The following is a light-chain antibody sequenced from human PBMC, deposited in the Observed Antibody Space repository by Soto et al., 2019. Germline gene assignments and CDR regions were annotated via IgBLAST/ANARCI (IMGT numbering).Light chain of an antibody. CDR2: DNN. CDR1: SSNIGNNY. V-gene: IGLV1-51*01. Sequence: TQPPSVSAAPGQKVTIYCSGSSSNIGNNYVSWYQQLPGTAPKLLIYDNNKRPSGIPDRFSGSKSGTSATLGITGLQTGDEADYYCGTWDSSLSAGVFGTGTKVTVL. J-gene: IGLJ1*01. CDR3: GTWDSSLSAGV.